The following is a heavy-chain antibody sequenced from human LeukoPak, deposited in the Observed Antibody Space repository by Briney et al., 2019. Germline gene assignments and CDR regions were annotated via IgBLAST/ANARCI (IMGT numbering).Heavy chain of an antibody. CDR3: AKGSAGDFDY. Sequence: GGSLRLSCAAAGFTFEDYAMHWVRQAPGKGLEWVSGISWDSGTIGYADSVKGRFTISRDNAENSLYLQMNSLRAEDTALYYCAKGSAGDFDYWGQGTLVTVSS. J-gene: IGHJ4*02. CDR2: ISWDSGTI. V-gene: IGHV3-9*01. CDR1: GFTFEDYA. D-gene: IGHD6-13*01.